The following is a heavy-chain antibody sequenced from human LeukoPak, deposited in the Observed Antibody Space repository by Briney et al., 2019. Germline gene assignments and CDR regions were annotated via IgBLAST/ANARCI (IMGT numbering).Heavy chain of an antibody. CDR3: ARATYSGYEYFDY. D-gene: IGHD5-12*01. CDR1: GGSFSGYY. Sequence: KPSETLSLTCAVYGGSFSGYYWSWIRQPLGKGLEWIGEINHSGSTNYNPSLKSRVTISVDTSKNQFSLKLSSVTAADTAVYYCARATYSGYEYFDYWGQGTLVTVSS. CDR2: INHSGST. V-gene: IGHV4-34*01. J-gene: IGHJ4*02.